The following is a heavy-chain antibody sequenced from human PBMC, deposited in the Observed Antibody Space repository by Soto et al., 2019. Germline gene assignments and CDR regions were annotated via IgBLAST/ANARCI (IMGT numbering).Heavy chain of an antibody. CDR2: ISSNGGST. D-gene: IGHD5-18*01. CDR1: GFTFSSYW. CDR3: VKTLQYSYGLPH. Sequence: PGGSLRLSCAASGFTFSSYWMHWVRQAPGKGLVYVSAISSNGGSTYYADSVKGRFTISRDNSKNTLYLQMSSLRAEDTTVYYGVKTLQYSYGLPHWGQGTLVTVSS. V-gene: IGHV3-64D*06. J-gene: IGHJ4*02.